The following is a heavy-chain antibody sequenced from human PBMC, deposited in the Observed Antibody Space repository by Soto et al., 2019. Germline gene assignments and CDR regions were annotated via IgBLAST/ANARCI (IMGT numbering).Heavy chain of an antibody. J-gene: IGHJ4*02. D-gene: IGHD5-18*01. V-gene: IGHV3-48*01. Sequence: GSLRLSCAASGFTFSSYSMNWVRQAPGKGLEWVSYISSSSSTIYYADSVKGRFTISRDNAKNSLYLQMNSLRAEDTAVYYCARDGGDTDYDYWGQGTLVTVSS. CDR1: GFTFSSYS. CDR2: ISSSSSTI. CDR3: ARDGGDTDYDY.